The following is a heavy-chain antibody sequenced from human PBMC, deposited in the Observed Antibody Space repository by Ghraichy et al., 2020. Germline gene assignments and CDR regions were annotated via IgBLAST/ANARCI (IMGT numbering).Heavy chain of an antibody. D-gene: IGHD2-15*01. V-gene: IGHV3-30*18. CDR3: TKDFATGGGFDD. CDR1: GFTFSSYG. Sequence: GESLNISCAASGFTFSSYGMHWVRQAPGKGLEWLALISYDGSKTKYADSVKGRFTISRDNSGNTLYLQMNSLRAQDTAVYYCTKDFATGGGFDDWGQGTLVTVSS. J-gene: IGHJ4*02. CDR2: ISYDGSKT.